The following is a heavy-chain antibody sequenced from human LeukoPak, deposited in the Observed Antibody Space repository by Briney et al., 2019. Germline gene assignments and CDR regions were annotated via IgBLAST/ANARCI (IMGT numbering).Heavy chain of an antibody. CDR2: ISAYNGNT. V-gene: IGHV1-18*04. CDR1: GYIFNSYI. J-gene: IGHJ6*03. D-gene: IGHD3-3*01. CDR3: ARTYYDFWSGGYYYMDV. Sequence: ASVKVSCKASGYIFNSYIISWVRQAPGQGLEWMGWISAYNGNTNYAQKLQGRVTMTTDTSTSTAYMELRSLRSDDTAVYYCARTYYDFWSGGYYYMDVWGKGTTVTVSS.